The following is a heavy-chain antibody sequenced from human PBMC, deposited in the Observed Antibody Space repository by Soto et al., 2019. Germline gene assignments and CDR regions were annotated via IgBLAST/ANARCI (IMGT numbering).Heavy chain of an antibody. J-gene: IGHJ6*02. Sequence: SLRLSCAASGFTFSSYGMHWVRQAPGKGLEWVAVIWYDGSNKYYADSVKGRFTISRDNSKNTLYLQMNSLRAEDTAVYYCARDNLDYSDYGMDVWGQGTTVTVSS. D-gene: IGHD4-17*01. CDR2: IWYDGSNK. V-gene: IGHV3-33*01. CDR1: GFTFSSYG. CDR3: ARDNLDYSDYGMDV.